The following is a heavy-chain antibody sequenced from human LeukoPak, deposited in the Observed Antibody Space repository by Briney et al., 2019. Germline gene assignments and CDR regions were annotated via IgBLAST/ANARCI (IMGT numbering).Heavy chain of an antibody. D-gene: IGHD2-2*01. CDR3: ARDQIVVVPAASPGGDY. V-gene: IGHV1-2*02. J-gene: IGHJ4*02. CDR1: GYTFTGYY. CDR2: INPNSGGT. Sequence: GASVKVSCKASGYTFTGYYMHWVRQAPGQGLEWMGWINPNSGGTNYAQKFQGRVTMTRDTSISTAYMELSRLRSDDTAVYYCARDQIVVVPAASPGGDYWGQGTLVTVSS.